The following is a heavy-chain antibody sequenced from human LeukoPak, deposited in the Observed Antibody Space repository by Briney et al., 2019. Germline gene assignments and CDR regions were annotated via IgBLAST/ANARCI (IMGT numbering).Heavy chain of an antibody. J-gene: IGHJ3*02. CDR1: GFTFDDYA. CDR2: ISYNSGNI. Sequence: GGSLRLSCVASGFTFDDYAMHWVRQAQGKGLEWVSGISYNSGNIGYADSVKGRFTISSDNAKNSLYLQMNSLRAEDTALYYCTKDIRVGATFEAFDIWGQGTMVTVSS. V-gene: IGHV3-9*01. D-gene: IGHD1-26*01. CDR3: TKDIRVGATFEAFDI.